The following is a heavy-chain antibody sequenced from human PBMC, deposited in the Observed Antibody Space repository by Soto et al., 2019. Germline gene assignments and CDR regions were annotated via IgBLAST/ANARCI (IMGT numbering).Heavy chain of an antibody. CDR3: ARVVDIVVVPAVEDACDI. V-gene: IGHV1-8*01. CDR1: GYTFTSYD. CDR2: VNANSGNT. J-gene: IGHJ3*02. Sequence: QVQLVQSGAEVKKPGASVKVSCKASGYTFTSYDINWVRQATGQGLEWMGWVNANSGNTGYAQKFQGRVTRTRNTCISTAYMELSSLRSEDTAVYYCARVVDIVVVPAVEDACDIWGQGTMVTVSS. D-gene: IGHD2-2*01.